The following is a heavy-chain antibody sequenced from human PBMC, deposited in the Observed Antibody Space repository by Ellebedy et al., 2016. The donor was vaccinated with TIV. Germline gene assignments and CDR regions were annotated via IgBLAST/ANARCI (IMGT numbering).Heavy chain of an antibody. Sequence: SLKISXVASGFTFSSYGMHWVRQAPGKGLEWLAITSYDGSHKSYADSVRGRFTISRDNSQNILYLQINNLRGDDTAVYYCARESSSSWYRFVYYHMDVWGQGTTVTVSS. CDR2: TSYDGSHK. V-gene: IGHV3-30*19. J-gene: IGHJ6*01. D-gene: IGHD6-13*01. CDR3: ARESSSSWYRFVYYHMDV. CDR1: GFTFSSYG.